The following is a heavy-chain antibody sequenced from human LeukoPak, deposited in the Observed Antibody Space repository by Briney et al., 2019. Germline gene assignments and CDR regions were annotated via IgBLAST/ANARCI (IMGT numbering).Heavy chain of an antibody. V-gene: IGHV3-23*01. J-gene: IGHJ4*02. CDR1: GFTFSSYA. D-gene: IGHD3-22*01. Sequence: GGSLRLSCAASGFTFSSYAMSWVRQAPGKGLEWVSAIGGSGGSTYYADSVKGRFTISRDNSKNTLYLQMNSLRAEDTAVYYCAKDLYYDSSGYYLSPFDYWGQGTLVTVSS. CDR3: AKDLYYDSSGYYLSPFDY. CDR2: IGGSGGST.